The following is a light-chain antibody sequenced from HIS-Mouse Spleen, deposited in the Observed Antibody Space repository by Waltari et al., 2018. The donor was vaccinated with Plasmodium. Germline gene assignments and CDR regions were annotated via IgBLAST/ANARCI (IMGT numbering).Light chain of an antibody. Sequence: SYELTQPPSVSVSPGQTARITRSGDALPKKYAYWSQQKSGQAPVLVIYEDRKRPSGIPERFSGSSSGTMATLTISGAQVEDEADYYCYSTDSSGNHRVFGGGTKLTVL. J-gene: IGLJ3*02. CDR3: YSTDSSGNHRV. CDR2: EDR. CDR1: ALPKKY. V-gene: IGLV3-10*01.